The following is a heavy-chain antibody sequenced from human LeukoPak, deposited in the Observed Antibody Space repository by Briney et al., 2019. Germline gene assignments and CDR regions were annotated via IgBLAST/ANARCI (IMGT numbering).Heavy chain of an antibody. D-gene: IGHD3-22*01. CDR1: GGSISSYY. CDR2: IYYSGST. Sequence: SETLSLTCTVSGGSISSYYWSWIRQPPGKGLEWIGYIYYSGSTNCNPSLKSRVTISVDTSKNQFSLKLSSVTAADTAVYYCACYDSIVNYFDYWGQGTLVTVSS. V-gene: IGHV4-59*08. J-gene: IGHJ4*02. CDR3: ACYDSIVNYFDY.